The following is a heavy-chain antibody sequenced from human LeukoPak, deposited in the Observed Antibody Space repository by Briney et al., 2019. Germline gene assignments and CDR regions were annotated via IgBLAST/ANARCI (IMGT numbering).Heavy chain of an antibody. J-gene: IGHJ4*02. CDR3: ARDPVCDF. Sequence: GGSLRLSCAASGFTFRDYTMNWVRQSPGKGLQWVSYVSFGSSYISYADSLKGRFTISRDDAKSSVYLEMNSLRAEDTAVYYCARDPVCDFWGQGTLVTVSS. V-gene: IGHV3-21*01. CDR1: GFTFRDYT. CDR2: VSFGSSYI.